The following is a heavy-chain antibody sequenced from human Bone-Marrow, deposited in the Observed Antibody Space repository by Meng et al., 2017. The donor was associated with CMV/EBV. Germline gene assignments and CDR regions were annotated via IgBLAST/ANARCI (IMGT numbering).Heavy chain of an antibody. CDR3: AKETRGSIDY. V-gene: IGHV3-23*01. CDR1: GFTFSSYA. CDR2: ISGSGGST. D-gene: IGHD3-10*01. J-gene: IGHJ4*02. Sequence: GESLKISCAASGFTFSSYAMSWVRQAPGKGLEWVSAISGSGGSTNYADSVKGRFTISRDNSKNTLYLQMNSLRAEDTAVYYCAKETRGSIDYWGQGTLVTVSS.